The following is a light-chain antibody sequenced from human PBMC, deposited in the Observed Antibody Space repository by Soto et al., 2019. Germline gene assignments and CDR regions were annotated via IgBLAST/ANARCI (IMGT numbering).Light chain of an antibody. CDR1: QSVSRY. V-gene: IGKV3-11*01. Sequence: EIVLTQSPATLSLSPGESATLSCRASQSVSRYLAWYQQKPGQVPRLLIYDAFNRATGIPARFSGSGSGTDFTLTISSLEPEDFAVYYCQQRSNWPLTFGPGTKVDIK. CDR2: DAF. J-gene: IGKJ3*01. CDR3: QQRSNWPLT.